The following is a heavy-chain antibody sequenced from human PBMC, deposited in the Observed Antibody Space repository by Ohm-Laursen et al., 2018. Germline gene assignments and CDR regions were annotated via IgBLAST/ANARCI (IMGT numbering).Heavy chain of an antibody. V-gene: IGHV3-23*01. J-gene: IGHJ4*02. CDR1: GFTFSSYA. CDR2: IGGGGATT. CDR3: AKDRRYFDY. Sequence: GSLRLSCTASGFTFSSYAMSWVRQAPGKGLEWVSVIGGGGATTYYADSVKGRFTISRDNSRNTLSLQMNSLGAEDTAVYYCAKDRRYFDYWGQGTLVTVSS.